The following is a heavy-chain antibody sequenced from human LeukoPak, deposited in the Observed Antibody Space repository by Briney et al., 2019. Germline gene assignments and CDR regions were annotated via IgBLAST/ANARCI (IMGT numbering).Heavy chain of an antibody. CDR2: ISGSGGST. V-gene: IGHV3-23*01. D-gene: IGHD2-15*01. CDR3: AKARLPVPYFDY. Sequence: GGFLRLSCAASGFTFSSYGMSWVRQAPGKGLEWVSAISGSGGSTYYADSVKGRFTISRDNSKNTLYLQMNSLRAEDTAVYYCAKARLPVPYFDYWGQGTLVTVSS. J-gene: IGHJ4*02. CDR1: GFTFSSYG.